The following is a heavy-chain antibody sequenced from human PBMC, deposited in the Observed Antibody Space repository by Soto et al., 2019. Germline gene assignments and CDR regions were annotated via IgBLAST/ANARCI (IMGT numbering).Heavy chain of an antibody. CDR1: GYSFTSYG. CDR3: ARHPTAAAGLSYYYYGMDV. J-gene: IGHJ6*01. CDR2: IDPSDSYT. V-gene: IGHV5-10-1*01. Sequence: AESVTISCKVSGYSFTSYGIIWVLQMPGKGLEWMGRIDPSDSYTNYSPSFQGHVTISADKSISTAYLQWSSLKASDTAMYYCARHPTAAAGLSYYYYGMDVWGQGTTVTGSS. D-gene: IGHD6-13*01.